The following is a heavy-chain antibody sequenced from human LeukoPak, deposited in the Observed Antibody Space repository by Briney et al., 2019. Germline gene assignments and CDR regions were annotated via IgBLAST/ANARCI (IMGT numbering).Heavy chain of an antibody. Sequence: ASVKVSCKASGYTFTGYYMHWVRQATGQGLEWMGWMNPNSGNTGYAQKFQGRVTMTRNTSISTAYMELSSLRSEDTAVYYCARGRLVRNSGYYMDVWGKGTTVTVSS. J-gene: IGHJ6*03. CDR1: GYTFTGYY. CDR3: ARGRLVRNSGYYMDV. D-gene: IGHD6-19*01. CDR2: MNPNSGNT. V-gene: IGHV1-8*02.